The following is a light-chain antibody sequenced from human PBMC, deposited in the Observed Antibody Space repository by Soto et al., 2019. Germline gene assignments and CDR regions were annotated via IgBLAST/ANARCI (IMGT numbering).Light chain of an antibody. V-gene: IGKV1-8*01. CDR2: PAS. J-gene: IGKJ4*01. CDR1: QGISSY. CDR3: QQYYSYPRT. Sequence: AIRMTQSPSSFSASTGDRVTITCRASQGISSYLAWYQQKPGKAPKLLIYPASTLQSGVPSRFSGSGSGTDFTLTISCLQSEDFATYYCQQYYSYPRTFGGGTKVEIK.